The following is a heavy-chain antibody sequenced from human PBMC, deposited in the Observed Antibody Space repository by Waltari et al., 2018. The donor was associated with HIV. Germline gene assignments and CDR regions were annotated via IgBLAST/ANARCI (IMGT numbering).Heavy chain of an antibody. CDR2: ISYDGSNK. J-gene: IGHJ6*02. V-gene: IGHV3-30*18. CDR3: AKPAAMASYGMDV. D-gene: IGHD5-18*01. CDR1: GSTFTSYG. Sequence: QVQLVESGGGVVQPGRSLRLSCAASGSTFTSYGMHWVRQAPGKGLEWVAVISYDGSNKYYADSVKGRFTISRDNSKNTLYLQMNSLRAEDTAVYYCAKPAAMASYGMDVWGQGTTVTVSS.